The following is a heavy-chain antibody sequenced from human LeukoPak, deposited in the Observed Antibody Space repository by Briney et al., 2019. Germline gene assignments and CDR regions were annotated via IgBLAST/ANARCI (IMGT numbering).Heavy chain of an antibody. Sequence: GSSVKVSCKASGGTFSSYAISWVRQAPGQGLEWMGWINPNSGGTNYAQKFQGRVTMTRDTSISTAYMELSRLRSDDTAVYYCLIQNWNLDYWGQGTLVTVSS. CDR1: GGTFSSYA. J-gene: IGHJ4*02. CDR2: INPNSGGT. V-gene: IGHV1-2*02. D-gene: IGHD1-1*01. CDR3: LIQNWNLDY.